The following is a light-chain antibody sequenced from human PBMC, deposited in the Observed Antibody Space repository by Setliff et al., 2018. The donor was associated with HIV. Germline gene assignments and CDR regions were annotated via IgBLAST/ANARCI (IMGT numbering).Light chain of an antibody. Sequence: ALTQPASVSGSPGQSITVSCTGTSSDVGGYDYVSWYQQHPDKAPKLMIYEVSNRPSGVSNRFSGSKSGSTASLTISGLQAEDEADYYCNSKTGTITYVFGTGTKGTV. J-gene: IGLJ1*01. V-gene: IGLV2-14*01. CDR1: SSDVGGYDY. CDR2: EVS. CDR3: NSKTGTITYV.